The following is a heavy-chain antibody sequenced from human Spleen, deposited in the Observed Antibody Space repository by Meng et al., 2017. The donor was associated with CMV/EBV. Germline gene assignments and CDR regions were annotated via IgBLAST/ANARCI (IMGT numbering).Heavy chain of an antibody. CDR3: SKAFVVITDYYGMDV. D-gene: IGHD3-22*01. V-gene: IGHV3-23*03. Sequence: GGSLRLSCAASGFTFSSYAMSWVRQAPGKGLEWVSVIYSGGSRTYYADSVKGRFTISRDNSKNTLYLQMNSLIAEDTAVYYCSKAFVVITDYYGMDVCGQGTTVTVSS. CDR1: GFTFSSYA. J-gene: IGHJ6*02. CDR2: IYSGGSRT.